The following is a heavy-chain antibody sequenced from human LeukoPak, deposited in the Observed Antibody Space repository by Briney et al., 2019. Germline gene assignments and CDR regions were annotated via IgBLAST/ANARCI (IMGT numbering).Heavy chain of an antibody. V-gene: IGHV3-20*01. CDR1: GFTFDDYG. CDR2: INWNGGST. CDR3: ARDGRSYCGGDCYDY. Sequence: GGSLRLSCAASGFTFDDYGMSWVRQAPGKGLEWVSGINWNGGSTGYADSVKGRFTISRDNAKNSLYLQMNSLRAEDTALYHCARDGRSYCGGDCYDYWGQGTLVTVSS. D-gene: IGHD2-21*01. J-gene: IGHJ4*02.